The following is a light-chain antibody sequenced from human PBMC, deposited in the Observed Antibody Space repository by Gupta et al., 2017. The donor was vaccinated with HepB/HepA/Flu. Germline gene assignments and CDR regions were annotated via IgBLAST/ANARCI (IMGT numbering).Light chain of an antibody. CDR3: AAWDDSRSGWV. CDR2: RNN. J-gene: IGLJ3*02. Sequence: QSVLTQPPSASGTPGQRVTISCSGSSSNIGSNYVYWYQQLPGTAPKRLIYRNNQRPSGVPDRFSGSKSGTSASLAISGLRSEDEADYYCAAWDDSRSGWVFGGGTKLPVL. V-gene: IGLV1-47*01. CDR1: SSNIGSNY.